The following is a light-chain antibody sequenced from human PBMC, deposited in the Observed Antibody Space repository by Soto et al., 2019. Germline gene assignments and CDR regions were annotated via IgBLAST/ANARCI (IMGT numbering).Light chain of an antibody. Sequence: DIQMTQSPSSLSASVGDRVTITCRASQIISSYLNWYQQKPGKAPKLLIYAASSLQSGVPSRFSGSGSGTDFTLTISSLQPEDFATYYCQQSYSTPPTFGQATKVEIK. CDR3: QQSYSTPPT. CDR2: AAS. V-gene: IGKV1-39*01. J-gene: IGKJ1*01. CDR1: QIISSY.